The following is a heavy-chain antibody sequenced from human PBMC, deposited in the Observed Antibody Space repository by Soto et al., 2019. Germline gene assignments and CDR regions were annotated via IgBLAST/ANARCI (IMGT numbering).Heavy chain of an antibody. D-gene: IGHD3-9*01. Sequence: ASVKVSCKASGYTFTSYDINWVRQATGQGLEWMGWMNPNSGNTGYAQKFQGRVTMTRNTSISTAYMELSSLRSEDTAVYYCARGPRRSILRYSDWNRAPYYFDYWGQGTLVTVSS. J-gene: IGHJ4*02. CDR1: GYTFTSYD. CDR2: MNPNSGNT. CDR3: ARGPRRSILRYSDWNRAPYYFDY. V-gene: IGHV1-8*01.